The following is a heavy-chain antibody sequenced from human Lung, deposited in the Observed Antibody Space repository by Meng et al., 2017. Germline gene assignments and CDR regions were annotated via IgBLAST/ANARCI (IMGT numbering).Heavy chain of an antibody. J-gene: IGHJ4*02. V-gene: IGHV1-2*06. Sequence: QVQLVQSGAEVKKTGASVKVSCKASGYTFTGYSIHWVRQAPGPGLEWMGRINLNSGVTNYAQKFEGRVTMTRDTSISTAYMELSRLRSDDTAVYYCARFDPRAYWGQGTLVTVSS. CDR1: GYTFTGYS. CDR2: INLNSGVT. D-gene: IGHD3-9*01. CDR3: ARFDPRAY.